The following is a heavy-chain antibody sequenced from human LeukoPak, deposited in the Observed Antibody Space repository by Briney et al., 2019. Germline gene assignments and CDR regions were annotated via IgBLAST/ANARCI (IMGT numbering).Heavy chain of an antibody. Sequence: SETLSLICTVSGYSITSGYNWAWMRQPPGKVLEWIGSIYHSGSAYYNPSLKSRVTISVATSKNQFSLKLSSVTAADTAVYYCVRYCSSTTCYTRAVDYWGQGTLVTVSP. CDR3: VRYCSSTTCYTRAVDY. J-gene: IGHJ4*02. D-gene: IGHD2-2*02. V-gene: IGHV4-38-2*02. CDR2: IYHSGSA. CDR1: GYSITSGYN.